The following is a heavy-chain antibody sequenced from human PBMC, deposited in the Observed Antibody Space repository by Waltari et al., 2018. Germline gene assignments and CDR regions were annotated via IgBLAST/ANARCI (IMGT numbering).Heavy chain of an antibody. Sequence: QVQLQESGPGLVKPSETLSLTCTVSTYYITSGYFWGWTRQSPGKGLEWIGSIYHTGTTYFNPSLTRRVTISIDTSKKQFSLRLRSVTAADTGVYFCARDKGFYDVLPGRGWFDPWGQGTLVTVSS. V-gene: IGHV4-38-2*02. CDR3: ARDKGFYDVLPGRGWFDP. D-gene: IGHD3-3*01. CDR1: TYYITSGYF. CDR2: IYHTGTT. J-gene: IGHJ5*02.